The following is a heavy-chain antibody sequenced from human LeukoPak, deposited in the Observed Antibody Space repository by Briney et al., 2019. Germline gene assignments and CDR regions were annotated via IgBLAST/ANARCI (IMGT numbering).Heavy chain of an antibody. Sequence: EASVKVSCKASGYTFTGYYMHWVRQAPGQGLEWMGWINPNSGGTNYAQKFQGRVTMTRDTSISTAYMELSRLRSDDTAVYYCARVRGFWSGYYTGDYYYCYMDVWGKGTTVTVSS. J-gene: IGHJ6*03. CDR1: GYTFTGYY. D-gene: IGHD3-3*01. CDR3: ARVRGFWSGYYTGDYYYCYMDV. V-gene: IGHV1-2*02. CDR2: INPNSGGT.